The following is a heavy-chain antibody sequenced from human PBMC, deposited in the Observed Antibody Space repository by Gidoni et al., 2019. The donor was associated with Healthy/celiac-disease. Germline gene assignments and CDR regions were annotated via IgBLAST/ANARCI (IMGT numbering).Heavy chain of an antibody. CDR1: GFTFDDYT. J-gene: IGHJ4*02. V-gene: IGHV3-43*01. D-gene: IGHD6-25*01. CDR3: AKGGYSGYYFDY. CDR2: ISWDGGST. Sequence: EVQLVESGGVVVQPGGSLRLSCAAPGFTFDDYTMHWVRQAPGKGLEWVSLISWDGGSTYYADSVKGRFTISRDNSKNSLYLQMNSLRTEDTALYYCAKGGYSGYYFDYWGQGTLVTVSS.